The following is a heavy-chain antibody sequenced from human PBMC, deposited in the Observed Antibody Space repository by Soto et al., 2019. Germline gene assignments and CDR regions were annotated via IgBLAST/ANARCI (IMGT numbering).Heavy chain of an antibody. D-gene: IGHD2-21*01. CDR3: AKSRAVIGKVDFGS. J-gene: IGHJ4*02. Sequence: EVPLLESGGGLVEPGGSLRLSCAASGFIFSAGGMSWVRQAPGKGLEWVSAITGDGYGAYYTDSVKGRFTISRDNSKSTLYLQMNSLRVEDTAVYYCAKSRAVIGKVDFGSWGQGTLVTVSS. V-gene: IGHV3-23*01. CDR1: GFIFSAGG. CDR2: ITGDGYGA.